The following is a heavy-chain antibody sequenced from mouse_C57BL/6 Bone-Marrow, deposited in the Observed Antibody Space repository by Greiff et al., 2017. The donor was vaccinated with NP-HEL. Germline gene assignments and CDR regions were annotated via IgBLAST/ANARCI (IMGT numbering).Heavy chain of an antibody. CDR3: ARLGLAWFAY. CDR2: ISSGGSYT. J-gene: IGHJ3*01. CDR1: GFTFSSYG. Sequence: VQLKESGGDLVKPGGSLKLSCAASGFTFSSYGMSWVRQTPDKRLEWVATISSGGSYTYYPDSVKGRFTISRDNAKNTLYLQMSSLKSEDTAMYYCARLGLAWFAYWGQGTLVTVSA. V-gene: IGHV5-6*01. D-gene: IGHD6-1*01.